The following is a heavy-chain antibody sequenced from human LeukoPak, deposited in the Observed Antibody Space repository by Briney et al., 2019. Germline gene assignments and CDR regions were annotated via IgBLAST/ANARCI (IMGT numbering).Heavy chain of an antibody. V-gene: IGHV3-74*01. CDR2: INSDGSST. Sequence: GGSLRLSCAASGFTFSSYWMHWVRQAPGKGLVWVSRINSDGSSTSYADSVKGRFTISRDNAKNTLFLRMNSLRAEDTAVYYCARGQSYGGNSYWGQGTLVTASS. CDR3: ARGQSYGGNSY. D-gene: IGHD4-23*01. J-gene: IGHJ4*02. CDR1: GFTFSSYW.